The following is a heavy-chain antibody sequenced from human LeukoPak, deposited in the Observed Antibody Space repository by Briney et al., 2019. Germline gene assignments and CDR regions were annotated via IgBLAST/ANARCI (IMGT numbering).Heavy chain of an antibody. CDR2: ISGSGGST. V-gene: IGHV3-23*01. CDR3: AKSGWYSSSWYGL. J-gene: IGHJ4*02. CDR1: GFTFSSYA. D-gene: IGHD6-13*01. Sequence: GGSLRLSCAASGFTFSSYAMSWVRQAPGKGLEWVSAISGSGGSTYYADSVKGRFTNSRDNSKNTLYLQMNSLRAEDTAVYYCAKSGWYSSSWYGLWGQGTLVTVSS.